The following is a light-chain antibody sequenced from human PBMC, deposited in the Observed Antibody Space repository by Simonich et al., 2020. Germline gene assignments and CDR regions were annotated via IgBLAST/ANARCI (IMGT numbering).Light chain of an antibody. V-gene: IGKV1-27*01. CDR1: QGISSY. Sequence: IRMTQSPSSLSASTGDRVTITCRASQGISSYLAWYQQKPGKAPKLLIYAASTLQSGVPSRFSGSGSGTDFTLTISSLQPEDVATYYCQKYNSAPWTFGQGTKVEIK. J-gene: IGKJ1*01. CDR2: AAS. CDR3: QKYNSAPWT.